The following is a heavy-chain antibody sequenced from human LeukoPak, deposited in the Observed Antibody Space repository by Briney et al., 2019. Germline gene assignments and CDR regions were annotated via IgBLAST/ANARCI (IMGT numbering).Heavy chain of an antibody. CDR2: IYSGGST. J-gene: IGHJ4*02. CDR1: GLTFSSNY. Sequence: GGSLRLSCAASGLTFSSNYMSWVRQAPGKGLEWVSVIYSGGSTYYADSVKGRFTISRDNSKNTLYLQMNSLRAEDTAVYYCARDWSDMKDYWGQGTLVTVSS. CDR3: ARDWSDMKDY. V-gene: IGHV3-66*01. D-gene: IGHD2-15*01.